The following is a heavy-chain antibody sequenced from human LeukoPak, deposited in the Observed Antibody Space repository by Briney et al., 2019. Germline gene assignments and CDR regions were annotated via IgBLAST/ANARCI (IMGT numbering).Heavy chain of an antibody. Sequence: PGGSLRLSCVASGFNVSSTYMNWVRQAPGKGLEWVPLINSGGTTYYPDSVKGRFTIARDNSKNTLFLQMNSLRAEDSGVYYCAREWGEAQKDAFDFWGQGTMVTVSS. D-gene: IGHD3-16*01. CDR3: AREWGEAQKDAFDF. CDR1: GFNVSSTY. CDR2: INSGGTT. J-gene: IGHJ3*01. V-gene: IGHV3-66*01.